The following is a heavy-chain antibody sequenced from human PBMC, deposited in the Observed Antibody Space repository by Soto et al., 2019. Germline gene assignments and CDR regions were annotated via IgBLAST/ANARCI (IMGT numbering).Heavy chain of an antibody. J-gene: IGHJ6*02. CDR1: GYSFTSYW. D-gene: IGHD3-9*01. Sequence: GESLKISCKGSGYSFTSYWISWVRQMPGKGLEWMGIIYPGDSDTRYSPSFQGQVTISADKSISTAYLQWSSLKASDTAMYYCARQARYFDWLLAMTRDYYYYYGMDVWGQGTTVTVSS. CDR2: IYPGDSDT. V-gene: IGHV5-51*01. CDR3: ARQARYFDWLLAMTRDYYYYYGMDV.